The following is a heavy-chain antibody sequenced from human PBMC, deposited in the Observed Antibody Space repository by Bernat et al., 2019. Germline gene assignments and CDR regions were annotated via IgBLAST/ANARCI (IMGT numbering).Heavy chain of an antibody. CDR3: GGKRGGGGLVTY. V-gene: IGHV3-20*04. D-gene: IGHD3/OR15-3a*01. J-gene: IGHJ4*02. Sequence: EVQLVESGGGVVRPGGSLRLSCAASGFTFDDYGMSWVRQAPGKGLEWVSGINWNGGSTGYADSVKGRFTISRDNAKNSLYLQMNSLRAEDTGVYYWGGKRGGGGLVTYWGQGTLVTVSS. CDR2: INWNGGST. CDR1: GFTFDDYG.